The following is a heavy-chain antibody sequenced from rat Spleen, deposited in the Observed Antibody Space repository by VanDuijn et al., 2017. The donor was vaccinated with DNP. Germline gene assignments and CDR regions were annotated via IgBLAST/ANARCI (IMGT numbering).Heavy chain of an antibody. V-gene: IGHV5-22*01. CDR2: ISYEGSNT. D-gene: IGHD1-12*01. CDR3: TTLNFYASLAEYFDY. J-gene: IGHJ2*01. CDR1: GFTFSDYY. Sequence: EVQLVESGGGLVQPGRSLKLSCAASGFTFSDYYMAWVRQAPKKGLELVAYISYEGSNTYSGASVRGRFSISRDNAKSTLYLQMDSLGSEDTATYYCTTLNFYASLAEYFDYWGPGVMVTVSS.